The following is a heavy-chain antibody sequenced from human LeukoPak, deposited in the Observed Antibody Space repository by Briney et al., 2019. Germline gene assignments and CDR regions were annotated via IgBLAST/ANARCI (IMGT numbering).Heavy chain of an antibody. CDR3: ARGTYYYDSSGYYSGGLGY. J-gene: IGHJ4*02. Sequence: GRSLRLSCAASGFTSSNYAMHWVRQAPGKGLECVAVISFDGSDKYYADSVKGRFTISRDNSENTLYVQMNSLRAEDTAVYYCARGTYYYDSSGYYSGGLGYWGQGTLVTVSS. V-gene: IGHV3-30*04. CDR2: ISFDGSDK. D-gene: IGHD3-22*01. CDR1: GFTSSNYA.